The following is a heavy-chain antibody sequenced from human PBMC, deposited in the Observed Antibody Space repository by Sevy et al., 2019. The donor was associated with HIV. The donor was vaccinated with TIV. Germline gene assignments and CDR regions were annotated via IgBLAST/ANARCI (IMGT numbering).Heavy chain of an antibody. Sequence: GGSLRLSCAASGFTFSSYAMGWVRQAPGKGLEWVSAISGSGGSTYYADSVKGRFTISRDNSKNTLYLQMNSLRAEDTAVYYCAKDLMSGITMIVVVINPGPAGAFDIWGQGTMVTVSS. V-gene: IGHV3-23*01. CDR3: AKDLMSGITMIVVVINPGPAGAFDI. J-gene: IGHJ3*02. CDR1: GFTFSSYA. CDR2: ISGSGGST. D-gene: IGHD3-22*01.